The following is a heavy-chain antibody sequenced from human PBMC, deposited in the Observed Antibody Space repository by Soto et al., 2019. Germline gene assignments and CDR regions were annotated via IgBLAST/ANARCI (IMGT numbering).Heavy chain of an antibody. CDR2: INAGNGNT. D-gene: IGHD3-3*01. CDR1: GYTFTSYA. J-gene: IGHJ4*02. CDR3: ARALQITIFGVASPSNY. V-gene: IGHV1-3*01. Sequence: QVQLVQSGAEVKKPGASVKVSCKASGYTFTSYAMHRVRQAPGQRLEWMGWINAGNGNTKYSQKFQGRVTITRDTSASTAYMELSSLRSEDTAVYYCARALQITIFGVASPSNYWGQGTLVTVSS.